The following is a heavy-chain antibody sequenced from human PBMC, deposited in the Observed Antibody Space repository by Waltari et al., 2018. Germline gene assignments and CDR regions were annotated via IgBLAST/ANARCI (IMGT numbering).Heavy chain of an antibody. D-gene: IGHD2-21*01. CDR2: IKQSGST. CDR1: GGSFSGYS. J-gene: IGHJ6*03. V-gene: IGHV4-34*01. Sequence: QVQLQQWGSGLLKPSETLSLTCAVYGGSFSGYSCSCIRLPPGMGLEWIVEIKQSGSTNYHPALKSRVTISVDTSTNQYSLKLSSGTAADTAVYYCARGERGYCGGDCYYYMDGWGKGTTVTFSS. CDR3: ARGERGYCGGDCYYYMDG.